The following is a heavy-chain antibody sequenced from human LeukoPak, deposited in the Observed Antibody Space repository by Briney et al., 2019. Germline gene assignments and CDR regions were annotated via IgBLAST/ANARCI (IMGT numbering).Heavy chain of an antibody. CDR3: ARADYSGFDY. D-gene: IGHD1-26*01. V-gene: IGHV4-59*01. CDR2: IYYSGST. CDR1: GGSISSYY. J-gene: IGHJ4*02. Sequence: SETLSLTCTVSGGSISSYYWSWIRQPPGKGLEWIGYIYYSGSTNYNPSLKSRVTISVDTSKNQFSLKLSSVTAADTAVYYCARADYSGFDYWGQGTLATVSS.